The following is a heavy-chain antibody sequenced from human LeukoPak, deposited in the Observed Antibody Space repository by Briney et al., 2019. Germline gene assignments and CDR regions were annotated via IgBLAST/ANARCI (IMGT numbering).Heavy chain of an antibody. Sequence: SETLSLTCAVYGGSFSGYYWSWIRQPPGKGLEWIGYIFYSGSTIYNPSLRSRVTISVDTSKNQLSLKLSSVTAADTAVYYCARDRGVFGSNSPFDYWGQGTLVTVSS. D-gene: IGHD3-10*01. V-gene: IGHV4-59*12. CDR3: ARDRGVFGSNSPFDY. CDR2: IFYSGST. CDR1: GGSFSGYY. J-gene: IGHJ4*02.